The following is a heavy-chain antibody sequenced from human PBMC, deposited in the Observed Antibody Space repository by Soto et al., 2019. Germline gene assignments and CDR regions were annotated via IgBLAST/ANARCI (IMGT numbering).Heavy chain of an antibody. CDR3: ARERASYGRELTPVTTYFDY. CDR2: IYSGGST. V-gene: IGHV3-66*01. J-gene: IGHJ4*02. D-gene: IGHD4-17*01. CDR1: GFTVSSNY. Sequence: EVQLVESGGGLVQPGGSLRLSCAASGFTVSSNYMSWVRQAPGKGLEWVSVIYSGGSTYYADSVKGRFTISRDNTKNTLYLQMNSMRAEDTAVYYCARERASYGRELTPVTTYFDYWGQGTLVTVSS.